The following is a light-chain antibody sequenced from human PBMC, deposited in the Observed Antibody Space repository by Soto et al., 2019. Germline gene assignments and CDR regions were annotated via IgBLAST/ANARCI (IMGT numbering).Light chain of an antibody. Sequence: QSALTQPASVSGSPGQSITISCTGTSSDVGAYNYFSGYQQHPGEAPKLMIYDVTNRPSGVSNRFSGSKSGNTASLTISGLQDEDEAAYYCSSYTISSALVVFGGGTKLTGL. CDR3: SSYTISSALVV. V-gene: IGLV2-14*03. J-gene: IGLJ2*01. CDR1: SSDVGAYNY. CDR2: DVT.